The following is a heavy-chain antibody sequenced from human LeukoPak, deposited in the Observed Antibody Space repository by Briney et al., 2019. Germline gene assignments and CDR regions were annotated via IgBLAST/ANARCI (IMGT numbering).Heavy chain of an antibody. J-gene: IGHJ3*02. V-gene: IGHV3-11*04. CDR3: ARRNLGYCSSTSCPENAFDI. CDR2: ISSSGSTI. D-gene: IGHD2-2*01. CDR1: GFTFSDYY. Sequence: PGGSLRLSCAASGFTFSDYYMSWIRQAPGKGLEWVSYISSSGSTIYYADSVKGRFTISRDNAKNSLYLQMNSLRAEDTAVYYCARRNLGYCSSTSCPENAFDIWGQGTMVTVSS.